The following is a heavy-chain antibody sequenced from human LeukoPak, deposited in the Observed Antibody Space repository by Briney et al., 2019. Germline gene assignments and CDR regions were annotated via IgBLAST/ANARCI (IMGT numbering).Heavy chain of an antibody. Sequence: ASVKVSCKASGYTFTGYYMHWVRQAPGQGLEWMGWINPNSGGTNYAQKFQGRVTMTRDTSISTAYMELSRLRSDDTAVYYCARVSIVVVVAATLPTYYFDYWGQGTLVTVSS. CDR3: ARVSIVVVVAATLPTYYFDY. CDR2: INPNSGGT. J-gene: IGHJ4*02. V-gene: IGHV1-2*02. CDR1: GYTFTGYY. D-gene: IGHD2-15*01.